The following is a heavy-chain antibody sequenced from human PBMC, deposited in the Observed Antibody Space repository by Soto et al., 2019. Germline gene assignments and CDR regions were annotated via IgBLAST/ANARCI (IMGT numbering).Heavy chain of an antibody. V-gene: IGHV4-59*06. Sequence: VQLVESGGGLVQPGGSLRLSCAASGFTFSSYSMNWVRQAPGKGLEWIGYIYYSGSSYYNPSLKSRVAMSVDTSKNQFSLKLSSVTAADTAIYYCAREGRIAAAGRFDYWGQGTLVTVSS. CDR2: IYYSGSS. CDR3: AREGRIAAAGRFDY. J-gene: IGHJ4*02. CDR1: GFTFSSYS. D-gene: IGHD6-13*01.